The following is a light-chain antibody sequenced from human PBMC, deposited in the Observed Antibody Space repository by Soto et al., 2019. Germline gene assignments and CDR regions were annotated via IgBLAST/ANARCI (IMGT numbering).Light chain of an antibody. V-gene: IGKV3-15*01. CDR1: QSINGN. J-gene: IGKJ4*01. CDR2: RTS. Sequence: EIVMTQSPATLSVSPGERATVSCRSSQSINGNLAWYQQKPGQAPRLLMFRTSTRATGFPARFSASGSGTEFNLTISSLQSEDFAIYYCQQYNNWPRATFGGGTKVDIK. CDR3: QQYNNWPRAT.